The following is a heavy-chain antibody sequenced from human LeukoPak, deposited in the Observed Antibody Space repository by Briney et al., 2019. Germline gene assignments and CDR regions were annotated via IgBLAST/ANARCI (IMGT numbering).Heavy chain of an antibody. CDR2: IRYDGSNK. CDR3: AKRYSSSWYYFDY. CDR1: GFTFSSYG. J-gene: IGHJ4*02. Sequence: GGSLRLSCAASGFTFSSYGMHWVRQAPGKGLEWVAFIRYDGSNKYYADSVKGRSTISRDNSKNTLYLQMNSLRAEDTAVYYCAKRYSSSWYYFDYWGQGTLVTVSS. V-gene: IGHV3-30*02. D-gene: IGHD6-13*01.